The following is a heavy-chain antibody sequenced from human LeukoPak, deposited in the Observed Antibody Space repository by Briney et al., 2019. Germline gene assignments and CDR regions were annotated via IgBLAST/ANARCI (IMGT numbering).Heavy chain of an antibody. J-gene: IGHJ3*02. CDR3: ARPSLPHYSDSSGRRGAFDI. D-gene: IGHD3-22*01. CDR1: GFTFSSYA. Sequence: GGSLRLSCAASGFTFSSYAMHWLRQAPGKGLEWVAVISYDGSNKYYAVSVKGRITISRDNSKNTLYLQMNSLRAEDTAVYYCARPSLPHYSDSSGRRGAFDIWGQGTMVTVSS. V-gene: IGHV3-30*04. CDR2: ISYDGSNK.